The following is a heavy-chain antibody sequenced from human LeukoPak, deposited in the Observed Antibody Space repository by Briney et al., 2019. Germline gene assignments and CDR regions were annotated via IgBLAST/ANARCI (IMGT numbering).Heavy chain of an antibody. CDR3: ARDRPTYYYGSGSYCENPFDP. CDR1: GYTFTSYY. CDR2: INPSGGST. J-gene: IGHJ5*02. V-gene: IGHV1-46*01. D-gene: IGHD3-10*01. Sequence: ASVKVSCKASGYTFTSYYMHWVRQAPGQGLEWIGIINPSGGSTSYAQKFQGRVTMTRDTSTSTVYMELSSLRSEDTAVYYCARDRPTYYYGSGSYCENPFDPWGQGTLVTVSS.